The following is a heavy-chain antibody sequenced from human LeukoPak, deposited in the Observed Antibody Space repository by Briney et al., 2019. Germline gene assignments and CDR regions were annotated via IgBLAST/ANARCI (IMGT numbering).Heavy chain of an antibody. CDR1: GYTFTSYD. J-gene: IGHJ4*02. CDR2: MNPNSGKT. Sequence: GASVKVSCKASGYTFTSYDINWVRQATGQGIEWMGWMNPNSGKTGYAQKFQGRVTMTRNTSISTAYMELSSLRSEDTAVYYCARGEGSLGLWLHDYWGQGTLVTVSS. V-gene: IGHV1-8*01. CDR3: ARGEGSLGLWLHDY. D-gene: IGHD5-18*01.